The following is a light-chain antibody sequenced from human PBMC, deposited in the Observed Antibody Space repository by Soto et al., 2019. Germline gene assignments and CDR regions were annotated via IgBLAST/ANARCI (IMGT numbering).Light chain of an antibody. CDR2: EVR. J-gene: IGLJ1*01. CDR3: SLYTTSGTYV. Sequence: QSALTQPPSVSGSPGQLVTISCTATSSDIGDYNRVSWYQQAPGTAPKLMIYEVRMRPSGVPDRFSGSKSGNTASLTISGLQPEDEADYYCSLYTTSGTYVFGTGTKVTVL. V-gene: IGLV2-18*01. CDR1: SSDIGDYNR.